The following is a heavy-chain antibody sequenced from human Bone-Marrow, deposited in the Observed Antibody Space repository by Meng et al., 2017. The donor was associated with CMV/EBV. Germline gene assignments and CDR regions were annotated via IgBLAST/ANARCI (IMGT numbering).Heavy chain of an antibody. CDR1: GFTFSSYW. CDR3: ARLIGYCSSTSCYHYYGMDV. D-gene: IGHD2-2*01. Sequence: GESLKISCAASGFTFSSYWMSWVRQAPGKGLEWVANIKQDGSEKYYVDSVKGRFTISRDNAKNSLYLQMNSLRAEDTAVYYCARLIGYCSSTSCYHYYGMDVWGQGTTVTGSS. J-gene: IGHJ6*02. V-gene: IGHV3-7*01. CDR2: IKQDGSEK.